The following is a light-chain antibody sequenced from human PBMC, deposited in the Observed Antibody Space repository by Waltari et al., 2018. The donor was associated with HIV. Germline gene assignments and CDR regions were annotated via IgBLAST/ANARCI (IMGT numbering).Light chain of an antibody. CDR3: QSYDSSLSGYV. CDR1: SSNIGAGYD. J-gene: IGLJ1*01. CDR2: DQT. Sequence: QSVLTQPPSVSGAPGQRVTISCTGSSSNIGAGYDVHWYQQLPGTAPKLLIYDQTHRPSWVPDRISGSKSGTSASLAITGLQAEDEADYYCQSYDSSLSGYVFGTGTKVTVL. V-gene: IGLV1-40*01.